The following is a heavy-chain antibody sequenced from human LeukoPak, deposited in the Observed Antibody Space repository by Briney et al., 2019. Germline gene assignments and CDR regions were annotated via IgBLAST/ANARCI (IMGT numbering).Heavy chain of an antibody. D-gene: IGHD2-15*01. V-gene: IGHV3-15*01. J-gene: IGHJ6*03. CDR3: TTDFDCSGGSCYPYYYYYYMDV. CDR2: IKSKTDGGTT. Sequence: PGGSLRLSCAASGFTFSNAWMSWVRQAPGKGLEWVGRIKSKTDGGTTDYAAPVKVRFTISRDDSKNTLYLQMNSLKTEDTAVYYCTTDFDCSGGSCYPYYYYYYMDVWGKGTTVTVSS. CDR1: GFTFSNAW.